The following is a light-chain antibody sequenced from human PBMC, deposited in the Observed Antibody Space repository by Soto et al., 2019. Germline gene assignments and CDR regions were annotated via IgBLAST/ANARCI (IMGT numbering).Light chain of an antibody. J-gene: IGKJ3*01. Sequence: DLQMTQSPSTLSASVGDRVTITCRASQSISSWLAWYQQKPGKAPKLLIYDASSLESGVPSRFSGSVSGTEFTLTISSLQPDVFATYYCQQYNSYSTFGPGTKVDIK. V-gene: IGKV1-5*01. CDR3: QQYNSYST. CDR2: DAS. CDR1: QSISSW.